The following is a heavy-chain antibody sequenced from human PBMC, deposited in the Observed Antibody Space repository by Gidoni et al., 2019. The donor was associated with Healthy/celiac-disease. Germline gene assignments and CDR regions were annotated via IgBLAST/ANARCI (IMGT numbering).Heavy chain of an antibody. CDR2: IKQDGSEK. Sequence: EVQLVESGGGLVQPGGSLRLFCAASGFTFSSYWMSSVRQAPGKGLEWVANIKQDGSEKYYVDSVKGRFTISRDNAKNSLYLQMNSLRAEDTAVYYCAREDGFLEWLHFDYWGQGTLVTVSS. CDR3: AREDGFLEWLHFDY. J-gene: IGHJ4*02. CDR1: GFTFSSYW. V-gene: IGHV3-7*01. D-gene: IGHD3-3*01.